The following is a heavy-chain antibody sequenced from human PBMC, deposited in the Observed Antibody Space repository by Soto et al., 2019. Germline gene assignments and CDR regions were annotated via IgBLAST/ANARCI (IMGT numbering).Heavy chain of an antibody. Sequence: PSETLSLTCAVSGGSISSGGYSWSWIRQPPGKGLEWIGYIYHSGSTYYNPSLKSRVTISVDKSKNQFSLKLSSVTAVDTAVYYCARHMVRGVMDYYYYGMDVWGQGTTVT. CDR1: GGSISSGGYS. D-gene: IGHD3-10*01. CDR2: IYHSGST. CDR3: ARHMVRGVMDYYYYGMDV. V-gene: IGHV4-30-2*01. J-gene: IGHJ6*02.